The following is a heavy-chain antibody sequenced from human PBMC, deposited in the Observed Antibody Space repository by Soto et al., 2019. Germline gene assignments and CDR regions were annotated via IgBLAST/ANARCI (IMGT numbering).Heavy chain of an antibody. CDR1: GLTFSTYW. CDR2: IKTDGTIT. D-gene: IGHD2-15*01. V-gene: IGHV3-74*01. J-gene: IGHJ6*02. Sequence: EVLLVETGGGLVPPGGSLRLSSAGTGLTFSTYWMTWARQAAGKGRERVSRIKTDGTITGYADSVKGRFTISRDNAKKTLYLQMNNLRAEDTAVDLFARVGVTVVGLDVWGQGTTVAVSS. CDR3: ARVGVTVVGLDV.